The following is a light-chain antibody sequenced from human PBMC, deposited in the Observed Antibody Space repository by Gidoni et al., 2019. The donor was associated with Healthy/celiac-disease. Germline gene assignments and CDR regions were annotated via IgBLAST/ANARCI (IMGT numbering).Light chain of an antibody. Sequence: EIVLTQSPATLSLSPGERATLSCRASQGVSSYLAWYKQKPGQAPRLLIYDASNRATGIPARFSGSGPGTDFTLTISSLEPDDFAVYYCQQRSNWPFTFGPXTKVGIK. J-gene: IGKJ3*01. CDR2: DAS. CDR1: QGVSSY. CDR3: QQRSNWPFT. V-gene: IGKV3D-11*01.